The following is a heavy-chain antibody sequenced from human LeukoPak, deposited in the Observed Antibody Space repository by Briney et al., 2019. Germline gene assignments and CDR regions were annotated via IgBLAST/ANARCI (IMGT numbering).Heavy chain of an antibody. CDR2: IYHSGST. D-gene: IGHD4-23*01. CDR1: GYSISSGYY. J-gene: IGHJ4*02. V-gene: IGHV4-38-2*02. Sequence: PSETLSLTCTVSGYSISSGYYWGWIRQPPGKGLEWIGSIYHSGSTYYNPSLKSRVTISVDTSKNQFSLKLSSVTAADTAVYYCARGEVVTRGVVYWGQGTLVTVSS. CDR3: ARGEVVTRGVVY.